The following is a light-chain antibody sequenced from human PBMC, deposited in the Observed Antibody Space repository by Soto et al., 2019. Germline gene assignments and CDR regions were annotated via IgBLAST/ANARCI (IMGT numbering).Light chain of an antibody. CDR2: GAS. V-gene: IGKV3-15*01. J-gene: IGKJ4*01. CDR1: QSVSST. CDR3: QQYNNWTLT. Sequence: EIVMTQSPATLSVSPGERATLSCRASQSVSSTLAWYQQKPGQAPRLLIYGASNRATGIPARFSGSGSGTEFTLTISSLQSEDFAVYYCQQYNNWTLTFGGGTKVEIK.